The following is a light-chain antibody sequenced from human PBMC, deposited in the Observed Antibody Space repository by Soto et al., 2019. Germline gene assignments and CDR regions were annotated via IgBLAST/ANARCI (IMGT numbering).Light chain of an antibody. CDR1: QSVSSN. CDR2: DAD. CDR3: QQYKNWPPIT. J-gene: IGKJ5*01. V-gene: IGKV3-15*01. Sequence: EILMSQSPDTMSVSQGEIGTLSCSASQSVSSNLAWYQHKPGQAPRLLIYDADTRDTGVPDRFSGSGSGTEFTLTISSLQPEDFAVYDCQQYKNWPPITFGQGTRLEIK.